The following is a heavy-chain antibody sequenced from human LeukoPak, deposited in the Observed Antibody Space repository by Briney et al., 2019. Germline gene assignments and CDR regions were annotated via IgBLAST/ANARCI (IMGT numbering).Heavy chain of an antibody. V-gene: IGHV1-18*04. D-gene: IGHD3-22*01. Sequence: ASVKVSCKASGYTFTSHGITWVQQAPGQGLEWMGWISTYNVNTNYAQKLQGRVTMTTDTSTSTAYMELRSLRSDDTAVYYCARSDSSGYSSYYYYMDVWGKGTTVTVSS. CDR1: GYTFTSHG. CDR3: ARSDSSGYSSYYYYMDV. J-gene: IGHJ6*03. CDR2: ISTYNVNT.